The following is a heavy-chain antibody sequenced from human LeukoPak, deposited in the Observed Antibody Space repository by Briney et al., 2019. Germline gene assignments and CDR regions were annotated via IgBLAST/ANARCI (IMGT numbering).Heavy chain of an antibody. CDR1: GFTFSNYA. CDR3: AKDTGYNYGTSYFDY. V-gene: IGHV3-23*01. Sequence: GGSLRLSCAASGFTFSNYAMSWVRQAPGKGLEWVSAISGSGSTTYYADSVKGRSTISRDNSQNTVFLQMNGLRAEDTALYYCAKDTGYNYGTSYFDYWGQGTLVTVSS. J-gene: IGHJ4*02. D-gene: IGHD5-18*01. CDR2: ISGSGSTT.